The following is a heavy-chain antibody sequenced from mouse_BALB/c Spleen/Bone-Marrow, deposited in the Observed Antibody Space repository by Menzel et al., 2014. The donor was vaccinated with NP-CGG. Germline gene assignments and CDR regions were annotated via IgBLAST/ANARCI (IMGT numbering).Heavy chain of an antibody. V-gene: IGHV1-9*01. J-gene: IGHJ3*01. CDR1: GYTFSRYW. Sequence: QVQLQQSGAELMKPGTSVKISCKATGYTFSRYWIEWVKQRPGHGLEWIGEILPGSGSTNYNEKFKGKATFTADTSSNTAYMQLSSLTSEDSAAYYCARIYGNYVWFANWGQGTLVTVSA. CDR2: ILPGSGST. D-gene: IGHD2-1*01. CDR3: ARIYGNYVWFAN.